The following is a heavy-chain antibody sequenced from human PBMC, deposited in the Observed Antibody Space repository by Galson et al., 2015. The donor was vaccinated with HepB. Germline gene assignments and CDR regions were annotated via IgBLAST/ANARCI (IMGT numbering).Heavy chain of an antibody. CDR1: GFTFSTYV. J-gene: IGHJ3*02. V-gene: IGHV3-23*01. CDR2: ISGSGTST. Sequence: SLRLSCAASGFTFSTYVMTWVRQVPGKGLEWVSAISGSGTSTYYADSVKGRFTISRDNSKNTLYGQMNSLRDEDTAVYYCAKGLGASKFDAFDICGQGTMVTVSS. D-gene: IGHD1-26*01. CDR3: AKGLGASKFDAFDI.